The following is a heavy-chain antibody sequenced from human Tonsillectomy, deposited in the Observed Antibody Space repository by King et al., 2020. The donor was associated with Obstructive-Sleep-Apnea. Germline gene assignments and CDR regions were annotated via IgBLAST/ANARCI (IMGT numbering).Heavy chain of an antibody. CDR2: VYDTGTT. CDR1: GDSLSSFY. J-gene: IGHJ3*01. Sequence: VQLQESGPGLLKPSETLSLTCTVSGDSLSSFYWSWIRQAPGRGLEWIGNVYDTGTTTYGPSLRGRVTISVDTSMNQFYLKLSSLTAADTAVYYCARQIQLTGFEHWGQGTKVTVS. D-gene: IGHD1-1*01. CDR3: ARQIQLTGFEH. V-gene: IGHV4-59*08.